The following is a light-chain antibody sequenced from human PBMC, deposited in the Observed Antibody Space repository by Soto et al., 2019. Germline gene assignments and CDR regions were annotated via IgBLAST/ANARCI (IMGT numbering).Light chain of an antibody. V-gene: IGKV1-6*01. J-gene: IGKJ1*01. CDR3: LQDYNYPWT. Sequence: AIQMTQSPSSLSASVGDRVTITCRASQGIRNDLGCYQQKPGKAPKLLIYAASSLQSGVPSRFSGSGSGTDFTLTISRLQPEDFATYYCLQDYNYPWTFGQGTKVEIK. CDR2: AAS. CDR1: QGIRND.